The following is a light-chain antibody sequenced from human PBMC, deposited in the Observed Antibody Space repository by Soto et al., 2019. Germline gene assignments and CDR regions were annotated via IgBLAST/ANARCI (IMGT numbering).Light chain of an antibody. J-gene: IGKJ5*01. CDR1: QSVRSK. V-gene: IGKV3-15*01. CDR3: QQYNNWPPIT. Sequence: EIVMPQSPGTLSVSPGERATLSCRASQSVRSKFAWYQQKPGQAPRLLIYDASTRATGIPARFSGSGSGTEFTLTISSLQSEDFAVYDCQQYNNWPPITFGQGTRREIK. CDR2: DAS.